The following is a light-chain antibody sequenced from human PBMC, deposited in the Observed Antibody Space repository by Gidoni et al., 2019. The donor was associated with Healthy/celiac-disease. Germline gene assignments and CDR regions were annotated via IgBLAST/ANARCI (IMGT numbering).Light chain of an antibody. V-gene: IGKV3-20*01. CDR2: GAS. Sequence: IQFTQSPGTLSLAPGERATLSCRASQSVSSSYLAWYQQKPGQAPRLLIYGASSRATGIPDRFSGSGSGTDFTLTISRLEPEDFAVYYCQQYGSSPGTFGQXTKVEIK. CDR3: QQYGSSPGT. J-gene: IGKJ1*01. CDR1: QSVSSSY.